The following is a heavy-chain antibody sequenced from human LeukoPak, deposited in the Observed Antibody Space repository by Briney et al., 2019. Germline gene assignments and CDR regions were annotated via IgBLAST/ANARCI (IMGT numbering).Heavy chain of an antibody. CDR3: ASTGYSSGWSPFDY. Sequence: PGGSLRLSCAASGFTFSSYEMNWVRQAPGKGLEWVSYISSSGCTIYYADSVKGRFTISRDNAKNSLYLQMNSLRAEDTAVYYCASTGYSSGWSPFDYWGQGTLVTVSS. D-gene: IGHD6-19*01. V-gene: IGHV3-48*03. CDR1: GFTFSSYE. CDR2: ISSSGCTI. J-gene: IGHJ4*02.